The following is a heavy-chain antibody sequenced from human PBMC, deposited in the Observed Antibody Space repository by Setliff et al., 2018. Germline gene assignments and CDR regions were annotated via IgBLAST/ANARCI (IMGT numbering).Heavy chain of an antibody. Sequence: PGGSLRLSCAASGFTFSNYLMSWVRQAPGKGLEWVANIKQDGSEKYYVDSVKGRFTISRDNANSSLYLQMNSLRAEDTAVYYCARLAGTMTIYGYYHYYMDVWGKGTTVTVSS. CDR3: ARLAGTMTIYGYYHYYMDV. CDR2: IKQDGSEK. D-gene: IGHD3-22*01. CDR1: GFTFSNYL. J-gene: IGHJ6*03. V-gene: IGHV3-7*01.